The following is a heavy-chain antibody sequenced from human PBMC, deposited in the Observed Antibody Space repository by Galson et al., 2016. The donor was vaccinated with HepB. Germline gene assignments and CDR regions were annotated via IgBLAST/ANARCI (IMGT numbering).Heavy chain of an antibody. D-gene: IGHD4-23*01. J-gene: IGHJ4*02. CDR1: GFSVSAHH. V-gene: IGHV3-53*01. CDR3: VGYGGNSV. Sequence: SLRLSCAVAGFSVSAHHVGWFRQTPGKGLECASVLYGGGGTYYSDSVRGRFSVSRDNSNNIVYLHMNSPRVDDTAVYYCVGYGGNSVWGRGTLVTVAS. CDR2: LYGGGGT.